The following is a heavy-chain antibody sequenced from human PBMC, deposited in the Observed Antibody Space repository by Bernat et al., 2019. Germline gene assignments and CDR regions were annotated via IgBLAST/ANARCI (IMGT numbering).Heavy chain of an antibody. V-gene: IGHV3-23*01. CDR1: GFTFSSYA. Sequence: EVQLLESGGGLVQPGGSLRLSCAASGFTFSSYAMSWVRQAPGKGLEWVSAISGSGGSTYYADSVKGRFTISRDNSKNTLYLQMNSLRAEDTAVYYCAKFRGLPKFRPDYFDYWGQGTLVTVSA. J-gene: IGHJ4*02. D-gene: IGHD1-26*01. CDR3: AKFRGLPKFRPDYFDY. CDR2: ISGSGGST.